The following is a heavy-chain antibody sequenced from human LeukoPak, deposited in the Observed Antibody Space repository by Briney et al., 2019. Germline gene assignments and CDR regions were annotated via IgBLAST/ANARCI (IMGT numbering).Heavy chain of an antibody. V-gene: IGHV4-34*01. D-gene: IGHD1-26*01. J-gene: IGHJ5*02. CDR2: ISHFGST. CDR3: ARGGNYWPQWWFDP. Sequence: PSETLSLTCAIYGGSFSGYSWTWIRQPPGKGLEWIGEISHFGSTKYIPSLESRVSLSLDTSKNQFSLDLSSVTGADTAVYYCARGGNYWPQWWFDPWGRGTLVSVSS. CDR1: GGSFSGYS.